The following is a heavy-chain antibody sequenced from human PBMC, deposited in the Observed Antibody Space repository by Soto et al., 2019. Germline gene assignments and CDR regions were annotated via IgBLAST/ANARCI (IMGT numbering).Heavy chain of an antibody. Sequence: GGSLRLSCSASGFNFNNYAMHWVRQAPGKGLEYVSAISTDGANTYYADSVKGRFTISRDNSKDTLYLQMSSLTAGDTAVYYCVNGHSPIEVAATTFDYWGQGTLVTVSS. CDR1: GFNFNNYA. D-gene: IGHD6-19*01. CDR3: VNGHSPIEVAATTFDY. CDR2: ISTDGANT. J-gene: IGHJ4*02. V-gene: IGHV3-64D*08.